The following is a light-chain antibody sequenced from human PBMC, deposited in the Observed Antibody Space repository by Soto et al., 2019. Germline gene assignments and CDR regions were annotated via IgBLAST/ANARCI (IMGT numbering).Light chain of an antibody. CDR3: RQSYT. J-gene: IGKJ2*01. V-gene: IGKV1-9*01. CDR2: DAS. CDR1: QTIRRY. Sequence: DIQLTQSPTFLSASAGDRVSITCRASQTIRRYLVWYQQKPGKAPNLLIYDASSLQPGVPSRFRGSGSGTEFTLTITSRQPDDFATYYCRQSYTFGQGTKLEIK.